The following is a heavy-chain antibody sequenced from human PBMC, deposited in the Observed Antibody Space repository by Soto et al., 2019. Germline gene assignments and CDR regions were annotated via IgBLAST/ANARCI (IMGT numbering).Heavy chain of an antibody. D-gene: IGHD2-15*01. V-gene: IGHV1-3*01. CDR3: ASSRYCSGNTGYHFGY. CDR2: INAANGYT. J-gene: IGHJ4*02. CDR1: GYIFSSYG. Sequence: QVQLVQSGAEVKKPEASVKVSCKGSGYIFSSYGIHWVRQAPGQSLEWMGWINAANGYTKYSQKFQARVTITRDTSASPANIDLSSLGSEDTAAYSRASSRYCSGNTGYHFGYRCQGTMFTV.